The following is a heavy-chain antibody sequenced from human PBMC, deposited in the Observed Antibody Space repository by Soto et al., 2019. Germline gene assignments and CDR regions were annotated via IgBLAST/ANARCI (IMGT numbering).Heavy chain of an antibody. CDR3: AREITGTTMVDP. V-gene: IGHV4-31*03. D-gene: IGHD1-7*01. CDR1: GGSISSGGYY. CDR2: IYYSGST. J-gene: IGHJ5*02. Sequence: PSETLSLTYTVSGGSISSGGYYWSWIRQHPGKGLEWIGYIYYSGSTYYNPSLKSRVTISVDTSKNQFSLKLSSVTAADTAVYYCAREITGTTMVDPWGQGTLVTVSS.